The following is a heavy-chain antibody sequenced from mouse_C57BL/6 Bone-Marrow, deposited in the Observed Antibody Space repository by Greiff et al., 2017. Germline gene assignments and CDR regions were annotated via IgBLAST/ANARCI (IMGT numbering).Heavy chain of an antibody. CDR2: INPYNGGT. CDR3: ARFLTGVFDY. CDR1: GYTFTDYY. V-gene: IGHV1-19*01. D-gene: IGHD4-1*01. J-gene: IGHJ2*01. Sequence: VQLQQSGPVLVKPGASVKMSCKASGYTFTDYYMNWVKQSHGKSLEWIGVINPYNGGTSYNQKFEGKATLTVDKSSSTAYMELNSLTSEDSAVYYCARFLTGVFDYWGQGTTLTVSS.